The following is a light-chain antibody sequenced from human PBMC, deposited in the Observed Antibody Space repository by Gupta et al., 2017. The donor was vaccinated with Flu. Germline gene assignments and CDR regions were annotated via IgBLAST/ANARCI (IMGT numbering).Light chain of an antibody. CDR2: GAS. V-gene: IGKV3-20*01. Sequence: LTQSPGTLSWSPGERATLSCRASQSVSSSYLAWYQQKPGQAPRLPIYGASSRATGLPDRFSGSGSGTDFTLTISRLEPEDFAVYYCQQEGSSPKTFGQGTKVEIK. J-gene: IGKJ1*01. CDR3: QQEGSSPKT. CDR1: QSVSSSY.